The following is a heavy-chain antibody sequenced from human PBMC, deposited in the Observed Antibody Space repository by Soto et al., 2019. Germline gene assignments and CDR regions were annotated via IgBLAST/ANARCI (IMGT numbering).Heavy chain of an antibody. Sequence: QVQLQESGPGLVKPSQTLSLTCTVSGGFISSGGYYWSWIRQHPGKGLEWIGYIYYSGSTYYNPSLKSRVTISVDTSENQFSLKLSSVTAADTAVYYCATSPSYYDVWSGYSGGGPFDYWGQGTLVTVSS. J-gene: IGHJ4*02. D-gene: IGHD3-3*01. CDR1: GGFISSGGYY. CDR3: ATSPSYYDVWSGYSGGGPFDY. CDR2: IYYSGST. V-gene: IGHV4-31*03.